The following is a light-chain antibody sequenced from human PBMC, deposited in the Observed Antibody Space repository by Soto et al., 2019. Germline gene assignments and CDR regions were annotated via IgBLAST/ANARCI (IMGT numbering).Light chain of an antibody. Sequence: DIQMTQSPSTLSASVGDRVTITCRASQSVSSWLAWYQQKPGKAPKLLIYTTSSLESGVPSRFSGSGYGTDFTLTISSLQPDDFATYHCQQYNSYPFTFGPGTKVDIK. V-gene: IGKV1-5*03. CDR2: TTS. J-gene: IGKJ3*01. CDR3: QQYNSYPFT. CDR1: QSVSSW.